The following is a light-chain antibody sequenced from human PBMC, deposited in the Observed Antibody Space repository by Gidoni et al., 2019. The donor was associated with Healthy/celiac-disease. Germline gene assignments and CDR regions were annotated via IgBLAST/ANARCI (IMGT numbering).Light chain of an antibody. V-gene: IGKV3-20*01. J-gene: IGKJ4*01. CDR1: QSVSSSY. CDR2: GAS. Sequence: EIVLTQSPGTLSLSPGERATLSCRASQSVSSSYLAWYQQKPGQAPRLLLYGASCRATGIPDRFSGSGSGTDFSLTISRLVPYDFAVYYCQQYGSSPPLTFGGGTKVEIK. CDR3: QQYGSSPPLT.